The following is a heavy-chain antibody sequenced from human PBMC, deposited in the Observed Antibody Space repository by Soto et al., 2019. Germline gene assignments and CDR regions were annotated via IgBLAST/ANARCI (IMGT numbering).Heavy chain of an antibody. J-gene: IGHJ4*02. CDR3: ARQIYDSDTGPNFQYYFDS. D-gene: IGHD3-22*01. CDR2: IDPSDSQT. Sequence: PGESLKISCKGSGYSFAGYWITWVRQKPGKGLEWMGRIDPSDSQTYYSPSFRGHVTISATKSITTVFLQWSSLRASDAAMYYCARQIYDSDTGPNFQYYFDSWGQGTPVTVSS. V-gene: IGHV5-10-1*01. CDR1: GYSFAGYW.